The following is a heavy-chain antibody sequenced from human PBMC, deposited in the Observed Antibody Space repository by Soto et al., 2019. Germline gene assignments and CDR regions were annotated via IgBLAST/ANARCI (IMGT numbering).Heavy chain of an antibody. CDR1: GFTFSIYS. V-gene: IGHV3-21*01. CDR2: ISSSSGYI. J-gene: IGHJ4*02. D-gene: IGHD1-1*01. CDR3: ARSPGRDGYNNFDY. Sequence: GGSLRLSCAASGFTFSIYSMNWVRQAPGKGLEWVSSISSSSGYIYYADSVKGRFTISRDNAKNSLYLQMNTLRAEDTAVYYCARSPGRDGYNNFDYWGQGTLVTVSS.